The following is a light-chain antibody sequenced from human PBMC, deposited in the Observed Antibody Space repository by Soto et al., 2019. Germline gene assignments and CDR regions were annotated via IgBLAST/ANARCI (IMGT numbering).Light chain of an antibody. CDR2: INSDGSH. Sequence: QPVLTQSPAASDSLGASVKLTCTLSSGHSTYAIAWHQQQSGKGPRFLMKINSDGSHSKGDGFFDRFSGSSSGAERHLTISSLQSEYEADYYCQSLGTGIQVFGGGTQLTVL. V-gene: IGLV4-69*01. CDR1: SGHSTYA. CDR3: QSLGTGIQV. J-gene: IGLJ7*01.